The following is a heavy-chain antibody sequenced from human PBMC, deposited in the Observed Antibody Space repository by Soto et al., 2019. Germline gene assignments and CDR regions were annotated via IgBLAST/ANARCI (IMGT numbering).Heavy chain of an antibody. V-gene: IGHV1-18*01. CDR3: ARDGDYVWGSYRLLDY. CDR1: GYTFTSYG. CDR2: ISAYNGNT. J-gene: IGHJ4*02. Sequence: ASVKVSCKASGYTFTSYGISWVRQAPGQGLEWMGWISAYNGNTNYAQKLQGRVTMTTDTSTSTAYMELRSLRSDDTAVYYCARDGDYVWGSYRLLDYWGQGTLVTVSS. D-gene: IGHD3-16*02.